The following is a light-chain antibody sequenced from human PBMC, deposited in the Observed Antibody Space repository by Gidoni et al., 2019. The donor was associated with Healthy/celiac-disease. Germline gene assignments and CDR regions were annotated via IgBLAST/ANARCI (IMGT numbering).Light chain of an antibody. CDR2: EGS. V-gene: IGLV2-23*01. CDR1: SSDVGSYNL. J-gene: IGLJ2*01. Sequence: QSALTQPASESGSPGQSITISCTGTSSDVGSYNLVPWYQQHPGKAPKLMIYEGSKRPSGVSNRFSGSKSGNTASLTISGLQAEDEADYYCCSYAGSSTVVFGGGTKLTVL. CDR3: CSYAGSSTVV.